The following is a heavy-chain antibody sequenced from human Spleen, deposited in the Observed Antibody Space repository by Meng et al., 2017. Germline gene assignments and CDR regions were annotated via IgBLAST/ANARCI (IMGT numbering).Heavy chain of an antibody. V-gene: IGHV7-4-1*02. CDR1: VYPVISYA. D-gene: IGHD6-13*01. CDR2: INTNTGNP. Sequence: VPLVPSGSELKTPGASVKVSCKALVYPVISYAMNLVRQPPGQGVEWIGRINTNTGNPTYAQGFTGRFVFSLDTSVSTAYLQITSLKAEDTAVYYCARMTVAGMAYWDQGTLVTVSS. CDR3: ARMTVAGMAY. J-gene: IGHJ4*02.